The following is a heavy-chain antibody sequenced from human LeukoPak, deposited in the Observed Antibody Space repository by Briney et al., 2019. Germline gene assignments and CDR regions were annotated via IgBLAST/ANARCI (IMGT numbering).Heavy chain of an antibody. J-gene: IGHJ4*02. Sequence: SETLSLTCTVTGDSISRGTYYWTWVRQPAGKGLEWIGRVFRSGSTYYNPSLKSRVTISIDTSNNQFSLHLRSVTAADTAVYYCARDSNFYDVGHDKAEDFWGQGTLSPSPQ. CDR3: ARDSNFYDVGHDKAEDF. CDR1: GDSISRGTYY. CDR2: VFRSGST. D-gene: IGHD3-22*01. V-gene: IGHV4-61*02.